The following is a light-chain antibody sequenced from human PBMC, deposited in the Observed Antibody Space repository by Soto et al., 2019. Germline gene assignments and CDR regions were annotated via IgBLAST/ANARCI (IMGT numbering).Light chain of an antibody. CDR2: ANN. CDR1: SSNIGTHT. J-gene: IGLJ1*01. CDR3: ATWDDSLSGSV. Sequence: QSVLTQPPSASGTPGQRVTISCSGSSSNIGTHTENWYQQLPGTAPKLLIYANNQRPSGVPDRFSGSKSGTSASLAVSGLQSEDEADYYCATWDDSLSGSVFGPGTKLTVL. V-gene: IGLV1-44*01.